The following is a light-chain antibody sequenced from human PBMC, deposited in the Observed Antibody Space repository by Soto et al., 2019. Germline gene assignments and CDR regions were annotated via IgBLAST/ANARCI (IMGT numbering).Light chain of an antibody. Sequence: QSVLTQPRSVSGSPGQSVTISCTGTSSDVGGYNYVSWYQQHPGKAPKLMIYDVSKRPSGVPDRFSGSKSGNTASLTISGLQAEDEADYYCCSYARSYTVYVFGTGTKVTVL. V-gene: IGLV2-11*01. J-gene: IGLJ1*01. CDR1: SSDVGGYNY. CDR3: CSYARSYTVYV. CDR2: DVS.